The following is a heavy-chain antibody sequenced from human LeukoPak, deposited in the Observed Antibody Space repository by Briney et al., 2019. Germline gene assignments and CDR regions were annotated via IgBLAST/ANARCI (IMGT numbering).Heavy chain of an antibody. D-gene: IGHD5-12*01. CDR2: MNPNSGNT. J-gene: IGHJ4*02. CDR3: ARGGGYSGYDTVPDY. Sequence: ASVKVSCKASGYTFTSYDINWMRQATGQGLEWMGWMNPNSGNTGYAQKFQGRVTMIRDTFISTAYMELSSLRSEDTAVYYCARGGGYSGYDTVPDYWGQGTLVTVSS. CDR1: GYTFTSYD. V-gene: IGHV1-8*01.